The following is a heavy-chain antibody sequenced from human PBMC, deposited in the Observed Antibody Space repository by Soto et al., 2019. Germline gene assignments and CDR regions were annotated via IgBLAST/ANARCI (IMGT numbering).Heavy chain of an antibody. CDR3: ARDRGEGGDY. CDR1: GFTFRRYA. Sequence: QVQLVESGGGVVQPGRSLRLSCAASGFTFRRYAMHWVRQAPGKGLEWAAVISEDGSNKYYADAVKGRFTISRDNSMNTVYLQMNSLRAEDTAVYYCARDRGEGGDYFGQGTLVTASS. J-gene: IGHJ4*02. D-gene: IGHD3-10*01. CDR2: ISEDGSNK. V-gene: IGHV3-30-3*01.